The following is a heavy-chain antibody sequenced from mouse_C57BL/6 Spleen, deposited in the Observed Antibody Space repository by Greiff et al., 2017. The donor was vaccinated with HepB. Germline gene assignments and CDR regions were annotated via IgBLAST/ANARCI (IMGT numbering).Heavy chain of an antibody. J-gene: IGHJ4*01. CDR2: ISSGSSTI. CDR3: ARAYDGYYVDYAMDY. D-gene: IGHD2-3*01. Sequence: EVKLMESGGGLVKPGGSLKLSCAASGFTFSDYGMHWVRQAPEKGLEWVAYISSGSSTIYYADTVKGRFTISRDNAKNTLFLQMTSLRSEDTAMYYCARAYDGYYVDYAMDYWGQGTSVTVSS. CDR1: GFTFSDYG. V-gene: IGHV5-17*01.